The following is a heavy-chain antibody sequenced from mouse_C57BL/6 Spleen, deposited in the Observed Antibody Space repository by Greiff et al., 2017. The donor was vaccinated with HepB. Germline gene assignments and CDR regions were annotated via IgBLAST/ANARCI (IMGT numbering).Heavy chain of an antibody. V-gene: IGHV1-42*01. D-gene: IGHD2-4*01. CDR3: ARGYDYDLNYAMDY. Sequence: EVQLQQSGPELVKPGASVKISCKASGYSFTGYYMNWVKQSPEKSLEWIGEINPSTGGTTYNQKFKAKATLTVDKSSSTAYMQLKSLTSEDSAVYYCARGYDYDLNYAMDYWGQGTSVTVSS. CDR2: INPSTGGT. CDR1: GYSFTGYY. J-gene: IGHJ4*01.